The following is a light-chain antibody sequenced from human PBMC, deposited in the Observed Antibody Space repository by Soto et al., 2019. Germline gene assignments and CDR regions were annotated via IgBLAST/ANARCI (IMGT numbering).Light chain of an antibody. Sequence: DIQMTQSPSTLSASVRARVTITGRASDSIYRWLAWYQQNPGKAPKFLIYDASSLESGVPSRFSGSGSGTEFTLTISSLQPDDFATYYCQQYFSYPYTFGQGTKLEIK. CDR2: DAS. J-gene: IGKJ2*01. V-gene: IGKV1-5*01. CDR1: DSIYRW. CDR3: QQYFSYPYT.